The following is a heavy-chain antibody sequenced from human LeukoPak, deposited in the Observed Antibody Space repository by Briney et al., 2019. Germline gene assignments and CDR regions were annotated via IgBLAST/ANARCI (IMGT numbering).Heavy chain of an antibody. J-gene: IGHJ4*02. D-gene: IGHD3-22*01. Sequence: ASVKVSCKASGYTFTSYYMHWVRQAPGQGLEWMGIINPSGGSTSYAQKFQGRVTMTRDTSTSTVYMELSSVRSEDTAVYYCARDKGGDSSGYYYAGSDYWGQGTLVTVSS. CDR2: INPSGGST. V-gene: IGHV1-46*01. CDR1: GYTFTSYY. CDR3: ARDKGGDSSGYYYAGSDY.